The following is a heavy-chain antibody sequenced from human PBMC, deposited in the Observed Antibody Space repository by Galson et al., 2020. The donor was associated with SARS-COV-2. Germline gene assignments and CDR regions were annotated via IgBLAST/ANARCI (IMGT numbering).Heavy chain of an antibody. CDR3: ARDSQWELLDY. CDR2: ISAHSGDT. V-gene: IGHV1-18*04. Sequence: ASVKVSCKASGYTFNLYTISWVRQAPGQGLEWMGGISAHSGDTNSAQKFQGRVTMTTDTSTSTAYMELRRLRSDDTAVYYCARDSQWELLDYWGQGTLVTVSS. J-gene: IGHJ4*02. D-gene: IGHD1-26*01. CDR1: GYTFNLYT.